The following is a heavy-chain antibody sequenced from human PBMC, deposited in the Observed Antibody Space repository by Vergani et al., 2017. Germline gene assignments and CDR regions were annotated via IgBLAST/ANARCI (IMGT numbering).Heavy chain of an antibody. Sequence: QLLESGGGLIQPGGSLRLSCAASGFTFNSYAMTWVRQAPGKGLEWVSGINNNGGSTYYADSVKGRFTISRDNSKNTLYLQMTDLRAEDTATYYCARDLEAPIPWLRIDYYYYGMDVWGQGTTVTVSS. CDR1: GFTFNSYA. CDR2: INNNGGST. D-gene: IGHD5-12*01. J-gene: IGHJ6*02. V-gene: IGHV3-23*01. CDR3: ARDLEAPIPWLRIDYYYYGMDV.